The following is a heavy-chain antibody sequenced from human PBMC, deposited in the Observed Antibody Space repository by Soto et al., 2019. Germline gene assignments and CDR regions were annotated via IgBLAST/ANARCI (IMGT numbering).Heavy chain of an antibody. CDR3: ARLSRVCSGGTCHGGVFAN. CDR1: GYTFSNYW. J-gene: IGHJ4*02. D-gene: IGHD2-15*01. Sequence: GESLKISCKGSGYTFSNYWIGWVRQMPGKGLEWMGIIYPGDSDTRYSPSFQGQVTISADKSISTAYLQWGSLQASDTAMYYCARLSRVCSGGTCHGGVFANWGQGTLVT. CDR2: IYPGDSDT. V-gene: IGHV5-51*01.